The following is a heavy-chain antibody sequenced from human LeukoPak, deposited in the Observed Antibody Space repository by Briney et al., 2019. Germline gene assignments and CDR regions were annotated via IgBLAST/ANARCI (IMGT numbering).Heavy chain of an antibody. Sequence: SETLSLTCTVSGGSISSSSYYWGWLRQPPGKGLEWIGSIYYSGSTYYNPSLKSRVTISVDTSKNQFSLKLSSVTAADTAVYYCARFSGWFLGFDPWGQGTLVTVSS. V-gene: IGHV4-39*01. J-gene: IGHJ5*02. CDR3: ARFSGWFLGFDP. CDR2: IYYSGST. CDR1: GGSISSSSYY. D-gene: IGHD6-19*01.